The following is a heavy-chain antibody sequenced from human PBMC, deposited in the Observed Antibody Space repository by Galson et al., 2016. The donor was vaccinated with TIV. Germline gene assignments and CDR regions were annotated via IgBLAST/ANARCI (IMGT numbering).Heavy chain of an antibody. D-gene: IGHD1-26*01. Sequence: SLRLSCAASGLSVSINYMTWVRQPPGKGLEWVSLISDRGKTYYSDSVKGRFTISRDNSRYPLYLQMNGLRAEDTAVYYCARDRIVDATYYYYYYGMDVWGQGTAVTVSS. CDR2: ISDRGKT. V-gene: IGHV3-66*03. CDR1: GLSVSINY. CDR3: ARDRIVDATYYYYYYGMDV. J-gene: IGHJ6*02.